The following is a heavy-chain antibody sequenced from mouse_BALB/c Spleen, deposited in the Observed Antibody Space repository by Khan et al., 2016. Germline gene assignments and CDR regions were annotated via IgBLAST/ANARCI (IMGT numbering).Heavy chain of an antibody. CDR1: GYSFTGYY. CDR3: ARDAMDY. J-gene: IGHJ4*01. Sequence: EVQLQESGPDLVKPGASVKISCKASGYSFTGYYMYWVKQSHGKSLERIGRVNPNNGDTSSNQKFKGKAILTVDNSSSTAYMGLRSLTSEDSAVYYGARDAMDYWGQGTSLTVTS. CDR2: VNPNNGDT. V-gene: IGHV1-26*01.